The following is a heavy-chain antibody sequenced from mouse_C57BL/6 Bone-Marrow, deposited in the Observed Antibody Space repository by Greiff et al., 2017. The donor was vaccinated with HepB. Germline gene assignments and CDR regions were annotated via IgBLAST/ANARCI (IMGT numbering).Heavy chain of an antibody. CDR1: GYSFTSYY. Sequence: QVQLQQSGPELVKPGASVKISCKASGYSFTSYYIHWVKQRPGQGLEWIGWIYPGSGNTKYNEKFKGKATLTADTSSSTAYMQLSSLTSEDSAVYYCARGGSGWLFPTLYYYAMDYWGQGTSVTVSS. CDR2: IYPGSGNT. V-gene: IGHV1-66*01. CDR3: ARGGSGWLFPTLYYYAMDY. D-gene: IGHD2-3*01. J-gene: IGHJ4*01.